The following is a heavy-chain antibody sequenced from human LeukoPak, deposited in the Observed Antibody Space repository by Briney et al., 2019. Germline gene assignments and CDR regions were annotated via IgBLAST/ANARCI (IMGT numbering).Heavy chain of an antibody. J-gene: IGHJ4*02. CDR3: ARVYHPITMIVVVIFDY. Sequence: ASVKVSCKASGYTCTGYYMHWVRQAPGQGLEWMGWINPNSGGTNYAQKFQGRVTMTRDTSISTAYMELSRLRSDGTAVYYCARVYHPITMIVVVIFDYWGQGTLVTVSS. CDR2: INPNSGGT. CDR1: GYTCTGYY. D-gene: IGHD3-22*01. V-gene: IGHV1-2*02.